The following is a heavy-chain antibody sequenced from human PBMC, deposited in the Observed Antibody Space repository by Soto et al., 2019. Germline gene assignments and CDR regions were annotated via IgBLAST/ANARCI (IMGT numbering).Heavy chain of an antibody. D-gene: IGHD2-21*02. V-gene: IGHV3-74*01. Sequence: GGSLRLSCAASGFTFTDYWMHWVRQAPGKGLVWVSRVNSDGSTANYADSVKGRFTISRDNSKNTHYLQMTSLRAEDTAVYYCARVSWPSGDYYPFDYWGQGTLVTVSS. CDR3: ARVSWPSGDYYPFDY. J-gene: IGHJ4*02. CDR1: GFTFTDYW. CDR2: VNSDGSTA.